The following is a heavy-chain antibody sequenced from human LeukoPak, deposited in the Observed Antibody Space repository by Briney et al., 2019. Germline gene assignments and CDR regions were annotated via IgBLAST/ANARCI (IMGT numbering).Heavy chain of an antibody. CDR1: GFIFSSYG. CDR3: GEESRAGSSGLYLGY. D-gene: IGHD6-19*01. V-gene: IGHV3-30*02. Sequence: QTGGSLRLSCAASGFIFSSYGMHWVRQAPGKGLEWVAFIRYDGSNKYYTDSVKGRFTISRDKSKNTLYLQMNSLRAEDTAVYYCGEESRAGSSGLYLGYWGKGTLVTVSS. J-gene: IGHJ4*02. CDR2: IRYDGSNK.